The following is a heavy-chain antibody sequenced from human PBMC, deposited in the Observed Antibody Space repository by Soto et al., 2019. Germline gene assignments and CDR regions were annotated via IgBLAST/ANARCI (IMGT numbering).Heavy chain of an antibody. Sequence: PGGSLRLSCAASGFTFSSYGMHWVRQAPGKGLEWVAVISYDGSNKYYADSVKGRFTISRDNSKNTLYLQMNSLRAEDTAVYYCAKDRGYQSQKIRNFDYWGQGTLVTVSS. CDR2: ISYDGSNK. J-gene: IGHJ4*02. D-gene: IGHD6-13*01. CDR3: AKDRGYQSQKIRNFDY. V-gene: IGHV3-30*18. CDR1: GFTFSSYG.